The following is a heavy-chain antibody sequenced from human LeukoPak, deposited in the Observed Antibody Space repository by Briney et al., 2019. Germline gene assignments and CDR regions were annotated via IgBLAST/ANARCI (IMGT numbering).Heavy chain of an antibody. V-gene: IGHV4-61*01. J-gene: IGHJ3*02. D-gene: IGHD6-19*01. CDR2: IYYSGST. Sequence: PSETLSLTCTVSGGSISSSSYYWSWIRQPPGKGLEWTGYIYYSGSTNYNPSLKSRVTISVDTSKNQFSLKLSSVTAADTAVYYCARGNSGNDAFDIWGQGTMVTVSS. CDR3: ARGNSGNDAFDI. CDR1: GGSISSSSYY.